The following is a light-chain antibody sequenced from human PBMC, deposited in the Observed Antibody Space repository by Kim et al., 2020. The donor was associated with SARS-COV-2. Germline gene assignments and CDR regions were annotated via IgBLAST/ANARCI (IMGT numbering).Light chain of an antibody. V-gene: IGKV4-1*01. Sequence: TTINCKSSQSILCSSNNKNYLAGYRQRPGQPPQLLISWASTRESRVPDLFSGGGSATDFTLTISGLQAEDVALYYCQQYFSTPPTFGRGTKVDIK. CDR2: WAS. CDR1: QSILCSSNNKNY. J-gene: IGKJ1*01. CDR3: QQYFSTPPT.